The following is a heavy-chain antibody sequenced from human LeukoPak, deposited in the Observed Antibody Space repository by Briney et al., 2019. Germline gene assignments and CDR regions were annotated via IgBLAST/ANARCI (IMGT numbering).Heavy chain of an antibody. CDR2: IYYSGST. CDR1: GGSISSYY. CDR3: ARLTYYYDSSGWRYFDY. D-gene: IGHD3-22*01. V-gene: IGHV4-59*08. J-gene: IGHJ4*02. Sequence: SETLSLTCTVSGGSISSYYWSWIRQPPGKGLEWIGYIYYSGSTNYNPSLKSRVTISVDTSKNQFSLKLSSVTAADTAVYYCARLTYYYDSSGWRYFDYWGQGILVTVSS.